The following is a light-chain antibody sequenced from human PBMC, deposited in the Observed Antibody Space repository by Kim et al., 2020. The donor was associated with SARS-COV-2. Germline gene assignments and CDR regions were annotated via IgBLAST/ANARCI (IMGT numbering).Light chain of an antibody. CDR3: SSYTSSNTLNYV. Sequence: QSALTQPASVSGSPGQSITISCTGTSSDVGGYNYVSWYQQHPGKATKLMIYDVSNRPSGVSNRFSGSKSGNTASLTISGLQAEDEADYYCSSYTSSNTLNYVFGTGTKVTVL. V-gene: IGLV2-14*03. J-gene: IGLJ1*01. CDR1: SSDVGGYNY. CDR2: DVS.